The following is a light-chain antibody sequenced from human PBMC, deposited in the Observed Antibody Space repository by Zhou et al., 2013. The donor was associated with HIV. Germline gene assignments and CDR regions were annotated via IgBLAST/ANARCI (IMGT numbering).Light chain of an antibody. J-gene: IGKJ1*01. CDR3: QQYGRSTWT. Sequence: EIVMTQSPDTLSVSPGERATLSCRASQSVRSNLAWYQQKPGQAPSLLIYGAFTRATDIPGRFSGSGSGTEFTLTISSLQSEDFAVYYCQQYGRSTWTFGQGTNVEIK. V-gene: IGKV3-15*01. CDR2: GAF. CDR1: QSVRSN.